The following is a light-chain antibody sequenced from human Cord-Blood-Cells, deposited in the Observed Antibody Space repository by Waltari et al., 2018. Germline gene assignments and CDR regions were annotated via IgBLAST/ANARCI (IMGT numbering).Light chain of an antibody. V-gene: IGLV2-23*01. CDR2: EGS. J-gene: IGLJ3*02. CDR3: CSYAGSSTL. Sequence: QSALTQPASVSGSPGQSITISCTGTSTDVGSYNLVSWYQQHPGKAPKLMIYEGSKRPSGVSNRFCGSKSGNTASLTISGLQAEDEADYYCCSYAGSSTLFGGGTKLTVL. CDR1: STDVGSYNL.